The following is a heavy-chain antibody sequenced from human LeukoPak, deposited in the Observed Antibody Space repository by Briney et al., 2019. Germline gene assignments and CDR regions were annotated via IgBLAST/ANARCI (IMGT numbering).Heavy chain of an antibody. V-gene: IGHV3-20*04. CDR1: GLTLDDYG. CDR2: INWNGGST. Sequence: GGSLRLSCAASGLTLDDYGMSWVRQAPGKGLEWVSGINWNGGSTGYADSVKGRFTISRDNAKNSLYLQMNSLRAEDTALYYCAKDLYYYDSVGVAFDIWGQGTMVTVSS. D-gene: IGHD3-22*01. J-gene: IGHJ3*02. CDR3: AKDLYYYDSVGVAFDI.